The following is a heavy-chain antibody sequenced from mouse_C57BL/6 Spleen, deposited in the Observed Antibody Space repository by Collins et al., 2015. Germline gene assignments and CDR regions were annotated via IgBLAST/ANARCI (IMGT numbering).Heavy chain of an antibody. Sequence: QVQLQQPGAELVRPGSSVKLSCKASGYTFTSYWMHWVKQRPIQGLEWIGNIDPSDSETHYNQKFKDKATLTVDKSSSTAYMQLSSLTSEDSAVYYCARYDWAGTLYFDYWGQGTTLTVSS. V-gene: IGHV1-52*01. CDR2: IDPSDSET. CDR1: GYTFTSYW. CDR3: ARYDWAGTLYFDY. J-gene: IGHJ2*01. D-gene: IGHD4-1*01.